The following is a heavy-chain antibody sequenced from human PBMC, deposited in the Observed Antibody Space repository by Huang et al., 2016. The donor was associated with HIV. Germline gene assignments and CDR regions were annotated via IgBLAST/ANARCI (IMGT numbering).Heavy chain of an antibody. D-gene: IGHD1-7*01. J-gene: IGHJ6*02. CDR2: IKHDESEK. CDR1: TLTFGAYW. CDR3: ATKTAGMDI. V-gene: IGHV3-7*01. Sequence: VESGGRSVQPGGSIKLSCVGSTLTFGAYWMSWVRQPPGKGLEWVANIKHDESEKYYVDSVKGRFNISRDNARKVLFLEMDDLRVEDTAIYFCATKTAGMDIWGQGTTVTVSS.